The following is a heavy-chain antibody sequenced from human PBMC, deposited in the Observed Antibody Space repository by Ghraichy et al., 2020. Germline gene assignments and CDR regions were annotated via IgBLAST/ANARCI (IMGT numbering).Heavy chain of an antibody. D-gene: IGHD3-9*01. CDR3: ARHYDILTGPRNWFDP. Sequence: SQTLSLTCTVSGGSISTSSYYWGWIRQPPGKGLEWIGSIYYIGSTYYNPSLKSRVTISVDTSKNQFSLKLTSVTAADTAVYYCARHYDILTGPRNWFDPWGQGTLVTVSS. CDR1: GGSISTSSYY. CDR2: IYYIGST. V-gene: IGHV4-39*01. J-gene: IGHJ5*02.